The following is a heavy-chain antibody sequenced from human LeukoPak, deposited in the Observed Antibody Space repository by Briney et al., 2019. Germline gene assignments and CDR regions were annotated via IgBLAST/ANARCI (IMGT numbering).Heavy chain of an antibody. Sequence: PGGSLRLSSAASGFTFSSYSMNWVRQAPGKGLEWVSSISSSSSYIYYADSVKGRFTISRDNAKNSLYLQMNSLRAEDTAVYYCARGKNGNPPGFDYWGQGTLVTVSS. CDR3: ARGKNGNPPGFDY. CDR1: GFTFSSYS. CDR2: ISSSSSYI. V-gene: IGHV3-21*01. J-gene: IGHJ4*02. D-gene: IGHD4-23*01.